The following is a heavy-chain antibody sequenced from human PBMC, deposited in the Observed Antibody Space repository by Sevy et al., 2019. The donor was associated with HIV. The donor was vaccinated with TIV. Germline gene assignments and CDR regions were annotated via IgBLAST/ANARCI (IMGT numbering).Heavy chain of an antibody. CDR1: GFTFSSYE. J-gene: IGHJ4*02. V-gene: IGHV3-48*03. Sequence: GGSLRLSCTASGFTFSSYEMNWVRQAPGKGLEWVSSIISSGDTIYYADSVKGRFTVSRDNAKNSLFLQMNSLRAEDTAIYYCARGPHYYYDSSSFFEYWCQGTLVTVSS. CDR3: ARGPHYYYDSSSFFEY. D-gene: IGHD3-22*01. CDR2: IISSGDTI.